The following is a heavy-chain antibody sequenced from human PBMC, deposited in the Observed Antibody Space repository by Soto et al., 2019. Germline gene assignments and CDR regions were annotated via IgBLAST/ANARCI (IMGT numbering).Heavy chain of an antibody. Sequence: PSETLSLTCAVSSGSISSSNWWSWVRQPPGKGLEWIGEIYHSGSTNYNPSLKSRVTISVDKSKNQFSLKLSSVTAADTAVYYCARESADGDDAFDIWGQGTMVTVSS. D-gene: IGHD4-17*01. CDR2: IYHSGST. J-gene: IGHJ3*02. CDR3: ARESADGDDAFDI. CDR1: SGSISSSNW. V-gene: IGHV4-4*02.